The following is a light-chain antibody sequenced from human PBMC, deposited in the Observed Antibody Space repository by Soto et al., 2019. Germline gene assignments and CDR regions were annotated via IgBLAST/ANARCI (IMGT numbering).Light chain of an antibody. Sequence: DILMTQSPATVSVSPGERVTLSCRASQSINSNLAWYQQKPGQAPRLLIYGTSTRATGVPARFSGSGSGTEFTLTISSLQSEAFAIYYCQQYHNYFLTFGGGTKVDTK. CDR1: QSINSN. J-gene: IGKJ4*01. CDR3: QQYHNYFLT. CDR2: GTS. V-gene: IGKV3-15*01.